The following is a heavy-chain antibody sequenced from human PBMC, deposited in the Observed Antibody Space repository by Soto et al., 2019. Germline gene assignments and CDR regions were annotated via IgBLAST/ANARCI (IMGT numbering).Heavy chain of an antibody. J-gene: IGHJ4*02. D-gene: IGHD2-15*01. V-gene: IGHV3-7*01. CDR3: ASSRSCSGGSGYSSSDY. CDR2: INQDGREK. Sequence: EVHLVESGGGLVQPGGSLRLSCAASGLIFRNYWMSWVRQAPGKGLEWVANINQDGREKNYVDSVKGRFTISRDNAENSLYLHMNSLRAEDTAMYYCASSRSCSGGSGYSSSDYWGQGTLVTVSS. CDR1: GLIFRNYW.